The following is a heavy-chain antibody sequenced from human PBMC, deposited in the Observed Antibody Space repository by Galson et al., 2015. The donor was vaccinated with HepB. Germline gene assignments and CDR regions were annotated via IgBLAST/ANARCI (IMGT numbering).Heavy chain of an antibody. Sequence: SLRLSCAASGFTFSSYGMHWVRQAPGKGLEWVAVIWYDGSNKYYADSVKGRFTISRDNSKNTLYLQMNSLRAADTAVYYCAIEFYSASGGSCYPFWGQGTLVTVSS. CDR2: IWYDGSNK. J-gene: IGHJ4*02. V-gene: IGHV3-33*01. D-gene: IGHD2-15*01. CDR1: GFTFSSYG. CDR3: AIEFYSASGGSCYPF.